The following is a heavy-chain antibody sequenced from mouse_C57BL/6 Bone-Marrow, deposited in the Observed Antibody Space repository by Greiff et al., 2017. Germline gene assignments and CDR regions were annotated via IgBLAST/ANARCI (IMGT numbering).Heavy chain of an antibody. CDR1: GYTFTSYW. CDR3: ARWDYYGSRLYYYAMDY. J-gene: IGHJ4*01. Sequence: QVHVKQSGAELAKPGASVKLSCKASGYTFTSYWMHWVKQRPGQGLEWIGYINPSSGYTKYNQKFKDKATLTADKSSSTAYMQLSSLTYEDSAVYYCARWDYYGSRLYYYAMDYWGQGTSVTVSS. V-gene: IGHV1-7*01. D-gene: IGHD1-1*01. CDR2: INPSSGYT.